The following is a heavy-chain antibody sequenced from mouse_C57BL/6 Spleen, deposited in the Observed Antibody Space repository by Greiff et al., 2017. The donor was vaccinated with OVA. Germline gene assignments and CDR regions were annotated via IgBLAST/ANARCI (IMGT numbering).Heavy chain of an antibody. CDR1: GFNIKNTY. J-gene: IGHJ2*01. Sequence: EVKLQQSVAELVRPGASVKLSCTASGFNIKNTYMHWVKQRPEQGLEWIGRIDPANGDNKYAPKFQGKATLTADTSSNTAYLQLSSLTSEDTAIYYCARGIYDGYYDYFDYWGQGTTLTVSS. V-gene: IGHV14-3*01. CDR2: IDPANGDN. CDR3: ARGIYDGYYDYFDY. D-gene: IGHD2-3*01.